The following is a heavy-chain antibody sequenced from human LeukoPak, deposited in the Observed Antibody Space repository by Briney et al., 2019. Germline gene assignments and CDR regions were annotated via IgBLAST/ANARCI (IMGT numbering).Heavy chain of an antibody. Sequence: SETLSLTCAVSGYSISSGYYWGWIRQPPGKGLEWIGSIYHSGSTYYNPSLKSRVTISVDTSKNQFSLKLSSVTAADTAVYYCARAPRWYYFDYWGQGTLVTVSS. D-gene: IGHD2-15*01. CDR1: GYSISSGYY. CDR3: ARAPRWYYFDY. V-gene: IGHV4-38-2*01. CDR2: IYHSGST. J-gene: IGHJ4*02.